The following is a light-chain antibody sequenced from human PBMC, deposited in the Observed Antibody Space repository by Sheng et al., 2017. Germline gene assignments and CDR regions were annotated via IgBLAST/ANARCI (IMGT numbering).Light chain of an antibody. J-gene: IGKJ5*01. CDR2: AAS. V-gene: IGKV1D-8*01. CDR3: QHYDDFLIT. Sequence: VIWMTQSPSLLSASTGDRVTISCRMSQGISSYLAWYQQKPGKAPELLIYAASTLQSGVPSRFSGSGSGTVFTFTIRSLQPEDVATYHCQHYDDFLITFGQGTRLEIK. CDR1: QGISSY.